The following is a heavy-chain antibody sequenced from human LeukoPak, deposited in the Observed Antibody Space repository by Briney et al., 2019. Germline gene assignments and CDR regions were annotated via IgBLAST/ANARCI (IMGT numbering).Heavy chain of an antibody. CDR3: ARGWGYFDS. CDR2: IYYSGST. CDR1: GGSITSYY. V-gene: IGHV4-59*01. J-gene: IGHJ4*02. Sequence: PSETPSLTCTVSGGSITSYYWSWIRQPPGKGLEWIGDIYYSGSTNYNPSLKSRVTISVDTSKTQFSLKLSSVTAADAAVYSCARGWGYFDSWGQGTLVTVSS. D-gene: IGHD7-27*01.